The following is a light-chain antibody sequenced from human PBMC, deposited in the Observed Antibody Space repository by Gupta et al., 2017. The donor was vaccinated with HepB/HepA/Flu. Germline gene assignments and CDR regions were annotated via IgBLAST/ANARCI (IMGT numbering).Light chain of an antibody. V-gene: IGLV2-18*02. CDR3: SSDTSSSNYV. CDR2: EVN. CDR1: SSDVGSYNR. J-gene: IGLJ1*01. Sequence: QSALTHPPSVSGSPGPSVTISCTVTSSDVGSYNRVSWYQQPPCTAPKLMIFEVNMRASGVPDSFSVSKAGNTASLTISGRQVEEEADYYCSSDTSSSNYVFGGGTRVTVL.